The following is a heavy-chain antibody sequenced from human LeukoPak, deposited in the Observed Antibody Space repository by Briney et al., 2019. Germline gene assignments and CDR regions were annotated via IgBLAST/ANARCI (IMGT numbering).Heavy chain of an antibody. CDR2: IKSDGSET. CDR1: GFTFSRHW. D-gene: IGHD2-21*01. J-gene: IGHJ5*01. Sequence: GGSLRLSCAASGFTFSRHWMHWVRQGPGKGLEWVSRIKSDGSETQYADSVKGRFTISRDNAHNTLYLQMTSLRPEDTAIYYCARVIPYFDLWGHGALVTASS. V-gene: IGHV3-74*01. CDR3: ARVIPYFDL.